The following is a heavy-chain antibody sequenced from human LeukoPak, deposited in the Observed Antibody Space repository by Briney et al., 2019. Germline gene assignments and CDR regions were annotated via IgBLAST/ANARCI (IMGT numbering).Heavy chain of an antibody. CDR3: ARDLGGDGYNSVY. V-gene: IGHV1-69*01. CDR1: GGTFSSYA. CDR2: IIPIFCTA. Sequence: GASVKVSCKASGGTFSSYAISWVRQAPGQGLEWMGGIIPIFCTANYAQKFQGRVTITADESTSTAYMELSSLRSEDTAVYYCARDLGGDGYNSVYWGQGTLVTVSS. J-gene: IGHJ4*02. D-gene: IGHD5-24*01.